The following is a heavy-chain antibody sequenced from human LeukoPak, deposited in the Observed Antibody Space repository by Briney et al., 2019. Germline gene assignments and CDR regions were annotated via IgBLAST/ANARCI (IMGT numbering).Heavy chain of an antibody. V-gene: IGHV3-7*01. Sequence: GGSLRLSCAASGFTFSSYWMSWVRQAPGKGLEWVANIKQDGSEKYYVDSVKGRFTISRDNAKNSLYLQMNSLRAEDTAVYYCARDGEPPYCGGDCYSKTFDYWGQGTLVTVSS. CDR3: ARDGEPPYCGGDCYSKTFDY. CDR1: GFTFSSYW. J-gene: IGHJ4*02. CDR2: IKQDGSEK. D-gene: IGHD2-21*02.